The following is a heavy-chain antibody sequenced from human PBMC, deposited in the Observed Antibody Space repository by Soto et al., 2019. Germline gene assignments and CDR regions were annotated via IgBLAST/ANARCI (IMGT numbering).Heavy chain of an antibody. V-gene: IGHV3-73*01. Sequence: EVQLVESGGGLVQPGGSLKLSCAASGFTFRGSAMHWVRQASGKGLEWVGRIRRKANSYATAYAASVKGRFTIPRDDSKNTAYLQMNSLKTEDTAVDYCTRLGPGRPRGCSGRSFYYYYYMDVWGKGTTVTVSS. CDR3: TRLGPGRPRGCSGRSFYYYYYMDV. CDR2: IRRKANSYAT. CDR1: GFTFRGSA. J-gene: IGHJ6*03. D-gene: IGHD2-15*01.